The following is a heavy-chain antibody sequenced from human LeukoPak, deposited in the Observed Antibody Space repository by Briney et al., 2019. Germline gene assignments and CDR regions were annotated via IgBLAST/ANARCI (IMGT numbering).Heavy chain of an antibody. D-gene: IGHD4-23*01. CDR2: IYYSGST. Sequence: PSETLSLTCTVSGGSISSYYWSWIRQPPGKGLEWVGYIYYSGSTNYNSSLESRVTISVDTSKNQFSLKLSSVTAADTAVYYCARSSDYGGLGFFQHWGQGTLVTVSS. CDR3: ARSSDYGGLGFFQH. V-gene: IGHV4-59*01. CDR1: GGSISSYY. J-gene: IGHJ1*01.